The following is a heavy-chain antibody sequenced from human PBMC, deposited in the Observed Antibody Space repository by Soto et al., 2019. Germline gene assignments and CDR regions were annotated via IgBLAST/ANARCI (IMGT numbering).Heavy chain of an antibody. CDR3: AKAPGGAMGPLDY. CDR1: GFTCISYA. Sequence: GGSLRLSCASSGFTCISYAMTWVRQAPGKGLEWVSAISGSGGRTYYADSVKGRFTISRDNSKNTLFLRMDSLRAEDTAVYFCAKAPGGAMGPLDYWGQGTLVTVSS. CDR2: ISGSGGRT. J-gene: IGHJ4*02. D-gene: IGHD3-16*01. V-gene: IGHV3-23*01.